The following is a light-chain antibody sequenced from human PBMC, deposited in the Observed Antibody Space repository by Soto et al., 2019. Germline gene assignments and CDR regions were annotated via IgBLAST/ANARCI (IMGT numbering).Light chain of an antibody. Sequence: EIVMTQSPATLSVSPGERATLSCRASQSVSSNLAWYQQKPGQAPRLLIYGASTRATGIPARFSGRRSGTGFTLTISSLQSEDFAVYYCQQYNNWPPTFGQGTRLEIK. J-gene: IGKJ5*01. CDR2: GAS. V-gene: IGKV3-15*01. CDR3: QQYNNWPPT. CDR1: QSVSSN.